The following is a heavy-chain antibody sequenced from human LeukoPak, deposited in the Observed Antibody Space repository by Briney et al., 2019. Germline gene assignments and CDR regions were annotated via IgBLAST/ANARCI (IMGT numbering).Heavy chain of an antibody. D-gene: IGHD6-19*01. CDR3: ARQGGWYESY. Sequence: SETLSLTCAVYGGSFSGYYWSWLRQPPGKGLEWIWEIHHSGNTNYNPSLSSRDTISIDTSKKKCSLKLTSVTAADTAVYYCARQGGWYESYWGQGTLVTVSS. CDR1: GGSFSGYY. CDR2: IHHSGNT. J-gene: IGHJ4*02. V-gene: IGHV4-34*01.